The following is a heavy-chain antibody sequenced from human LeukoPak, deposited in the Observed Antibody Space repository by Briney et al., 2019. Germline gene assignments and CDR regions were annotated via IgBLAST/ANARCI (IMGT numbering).Heavy chain of an antibody. D-gene: IGHD3-10*01. V-gene: IGHV1-2*02. J-gene: IGHJ5*02. CDR3: ARDGVRGRGRAINWFDP. Sequence: ASVKVSCKASGYTFTGYYMHWVRQAPGQGLEWMGWINPNSGGTNYAQKFQGRVTMTRDTSISTAYMELSRLRSDDTAVYYCARDGVRGRGRAINWFDPWGQGTLVTVSS. CDR2: INPNSGGT. CDR1: GYTFTGYY.